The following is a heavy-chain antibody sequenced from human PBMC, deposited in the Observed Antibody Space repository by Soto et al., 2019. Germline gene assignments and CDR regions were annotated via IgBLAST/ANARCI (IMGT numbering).Heavy chain of an antibody. CDR3: ASSTS. CDR2: IWYDGSNK. Sequence: GGSLRLSCAASGFTFSNYGMHWVRQAPGKGLEWVAVIWYDGSNKYYADSVKGRFTISRDNSENTLYLHMNSLRAEDTAVYYCASSTSWGQGTLVTVSS. J-gene: IGHJ5*02. V-gene: IGHV3-33*01. CDR1: GFTFSNYG.